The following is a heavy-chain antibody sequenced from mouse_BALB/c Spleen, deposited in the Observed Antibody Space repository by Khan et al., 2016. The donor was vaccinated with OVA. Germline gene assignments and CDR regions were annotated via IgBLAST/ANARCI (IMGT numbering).Heavy chain of an antibody. J-gene: IGHJ4*01. V-gene: IGHV2-6-1*01. CDR3: ARQPYDHHNIRDD. CDR2: IWSDGST. D-gene: IGHD1-1*01. CDR1: GFSLTNYG. Sequence: QVQLKQSGPGLAAPSQSLSITCTISGFSLTNYGVHWIRQPPGKGLEWLVVIWSDGSTTYNSALQSRLTITKDNSQSQVFLKMNGLQTDDTAIYFCARQPYDHHNIRDDWGQGTSVTVAS.